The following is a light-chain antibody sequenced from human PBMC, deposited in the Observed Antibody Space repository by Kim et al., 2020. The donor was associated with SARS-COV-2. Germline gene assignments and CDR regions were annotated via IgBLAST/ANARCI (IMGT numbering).Light chain of an antibody. CDR1: SSNIGAGYD. J-gene: IGLJ1*01. CDR2: SNG. V-gene: IGLV1-40*01. CDR3: QSYDSSLSGYV. Sequence: QTVTVSCIGSSSNIGAGYDVHWYQHLPTTAPKLLIYSNGNRPSGVPDRFSGSKSGTSASLAITWLQAEDEADYYCQSYDSSLSGYVFGSGTKVTVL.